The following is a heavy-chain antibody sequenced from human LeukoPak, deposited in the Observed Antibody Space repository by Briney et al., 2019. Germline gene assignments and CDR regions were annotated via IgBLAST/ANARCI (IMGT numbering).Heavy chain of an antibody. CDR2: IYHSENP. V-gene: IGHV4-4*02. CDR1: GGSITSSNW. Sequence: SETLSLTCAVSGGSITSSNWWSWVRQPPGKGLEWIGEIYHSENPNYSPSLKSRVSISVDTSKNQLSLKLSSVTAADTAVYYCARVFFDAFDLWGQGTWSPSLQ. CDR3: ARVFFDAFDL. D-gene: IGHD2-21*01. J-gene: IGHJ3*01.